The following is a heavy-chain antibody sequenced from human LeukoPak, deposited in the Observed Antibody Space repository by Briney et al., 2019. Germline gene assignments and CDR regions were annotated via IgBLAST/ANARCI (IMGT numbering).Heavy chain of an antibody. D-gene: IGHD1-26*01. Sequence: PSETLSLTCTVSGGSINSGSYFWSWIRQPAGKGLEWIGRIYTSGITNYNSSLMSRATISIDTSKNQFSLKLSSVTAADTAVYYCARSNSGSYREPDYWGQGALVTVSS. CDR2: IYTSGIT. V-gene: IGHV4-61*02. CDR1: GGSINSGSYF. CDR3: ARSNSGSYREPDY. J-gene: IGHJ4*02.